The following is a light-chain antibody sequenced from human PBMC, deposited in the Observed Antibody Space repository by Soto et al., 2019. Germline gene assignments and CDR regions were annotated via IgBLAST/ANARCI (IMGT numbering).Light chain of an antibody. CDR3: QVWDGSSDQWV. CDR2: DDG. Sequence: SYVLTQPPSVSVAPGQTASITCGGHHIGTKTVDWYQQKPGQAPALVLHDDGDRPSGIPERFSGSNSGNTATLTISRVEAGDDADYYCQVWDGSSDQWVFGGGTKLTVL. V-gene: IGLV3-21*02. J-gene: IGLJ3*02. CDR1: HIGTKT.